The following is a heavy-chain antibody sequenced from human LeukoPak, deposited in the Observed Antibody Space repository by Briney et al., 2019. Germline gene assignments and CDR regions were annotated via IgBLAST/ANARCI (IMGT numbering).Heavy chain of an antibody. CDR2: IYYSGST. J-gene: IGHJ4*02. V-gene: IGHV4-59*01. CDR1: GGSISSYY. D-gene: IGHD3-9*01. CDR3: ARRVRGYDNLTGYYSYYFDY. Sequence: SETLSLTCTVSGGSISSYYWSWIRQPPGKGLEWIGYIYYSGSTNYNPSLKSRVTISVDTSKNQFSLKLSSVTAADTAVYYCARRVRGYDNLTGYYSYYFDYWGQGTLVTVSS.